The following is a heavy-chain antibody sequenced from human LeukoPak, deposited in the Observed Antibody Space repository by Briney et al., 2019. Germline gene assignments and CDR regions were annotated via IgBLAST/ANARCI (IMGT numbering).Heavy chain of an antibody. CDR1: GFTFSSYG. Sequence: GGSLRLSCAASGFTFSSYGMSWVRQAPGKGLEWVSAISGSGGSTYYADSVKGRFTISRDNSKNTLYLQMNSLRAEDTAVYYCAKVDTAMVNGFLDYWGQGTLVTVSS. V-gene: IGHV3-23*01. D-gene: IGHD5-18*01. CDR2: ISGSGGST. CDR3: AKVDTAMVNGFLDY. J-gene: IGHJ4*02.